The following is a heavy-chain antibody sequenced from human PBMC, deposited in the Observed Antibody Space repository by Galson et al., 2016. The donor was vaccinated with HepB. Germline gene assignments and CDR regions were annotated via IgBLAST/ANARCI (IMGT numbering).Heavy chain of an antibody. CDR3: VRVVNGSYYT. CDR2: TSGNADIT. D-gene: IGHD1-26*01. Sequence: SLRLSCAASGFIFSAYAMHWVRQAPGTGLECVSATSGNADITHYVDSVKGRFTTSTDFSKSTLYLQMSSLRVEDTAVYYCVRVVNGSYYTWGQGTLVTVSS. CDR1: GFIFSAYA. V-gene: IGHV3-64D*06. J-gene: IGHJ5*02.